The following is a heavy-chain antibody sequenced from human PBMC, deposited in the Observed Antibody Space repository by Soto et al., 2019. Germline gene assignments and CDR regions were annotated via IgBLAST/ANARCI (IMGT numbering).Heavy chain of an antibody. Sequence: QVQLVQSGAEVKKPGASVKVSWKVSGYTLTELSMHWVRPAPGKGLEWMGGFDPEDGETIYAQKFQGRVTMTEDTSTDTAYMELSSLRSEDTAMYYCATDLRAPAVPYYHYGIDVWGQASTVTVSS. CDR1: GYTLTELS. V-gene: IGHV1-24*01. J-gene: IGHJ6*02. CDR3: ATDLRAPAVPYYHYGIDV. D-gene: IGHD6-13*01. CDR2: FDPEDGET.